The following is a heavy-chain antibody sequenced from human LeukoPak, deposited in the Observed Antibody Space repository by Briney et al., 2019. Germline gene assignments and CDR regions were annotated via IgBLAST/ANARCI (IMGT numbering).Heavy chain of an antibody. CDR3: ARDGSSWLDY. CDR1: GFTFSSYD. D-gene: IGHD6-13*01. CDR2: IWYDGSNK. J-gene: IGHJ4*02. Sequence: PGGSLRLSCAASGFTFSSYDMHWVRQAPGKGLEWVAVIWYDGSNKYYADPVKGRFTIARDNSKNTMYLKMNSLRAEDTAVYYCARDGSSWLDYWGQGTLVTVSS. V-gene: IGHV3-33*01.